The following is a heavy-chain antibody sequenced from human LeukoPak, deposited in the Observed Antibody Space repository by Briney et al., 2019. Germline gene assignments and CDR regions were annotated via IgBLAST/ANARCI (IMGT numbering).Heavy chain of an antibody. CDR2: IYDSGST. CDR1: GGFISGHY. D-gene: IGHD3-16*01. V-gene: IGHV4-59*11. Sequence: SETLSLTCTVSGGFISGHYWTWIRQPPGKGLEWIGYIYDSGSTTCNPSLKSRVTISVDTSKNQFSLKLSSVTAADTAVYYCARGGVLKSVDYWGQGTLVTVSS. CDR3: ARGGVLKSVDY. J-gene: IGHJ4*02.